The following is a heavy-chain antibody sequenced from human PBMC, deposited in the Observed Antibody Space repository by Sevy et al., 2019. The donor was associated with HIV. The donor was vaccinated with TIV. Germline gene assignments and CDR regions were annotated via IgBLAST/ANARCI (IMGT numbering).Heavy chain of an antibody. CDR3: TRVPEYYDFWSGYRAPDY. CDR1: GFTFGDYA. Sequence: GESLKISCTASGFTFGDYAMSWFRQAPGKGLEWVGFIRSKAYGGTTEYAASVKGRFTISRDDSKSIAYLQMNSLKTEDTAVYYCTRVPEYYDFWSGYRAPDYWGQGTLVTVSS. CDR2: IRSKAYGGTT. V-gene: IGHV3-49*03. J-gene: IGHJ4*02. D-gene: IGHD3-3*01.